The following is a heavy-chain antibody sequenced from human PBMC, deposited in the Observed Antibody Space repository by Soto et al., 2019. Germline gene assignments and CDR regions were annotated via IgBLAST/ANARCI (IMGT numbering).Heavy chain of an antibody. CDR1: GFTFSSYW. CDR3: ARDPPRVGVITGDAFDI. CDR2: INSDGSST. Sequence: GGSLRLSCAASGFTFSSYWMHWVRQAPGKGLVWVSRINSDGSSTSYADSVKGRFTISRDNAKNTLYLQMNSLRAEDTAVYYCARDPPRVGVITGDAFDIWGQGTMVTVSS. D-gene: IGHD2-21*01. V-gene: IGHV3-74*01. J-gene: IGHJ3*02.